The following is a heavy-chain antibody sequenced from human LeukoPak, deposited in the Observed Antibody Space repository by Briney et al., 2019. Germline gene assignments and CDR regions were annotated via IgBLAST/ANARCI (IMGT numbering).Heavy chain of an antibody. J-gene: IGHJ4*02. CDR1: GDPFINYN. Sequence: ASVKVSCKSSGDPFINYNINWVRQAPGQGLEWMGWMSPNSGSTGYAQKFQGRVTMTRNTSISTAYMELSRLRSEDTAVYYCARGPRTMVRGAIITVPVMIDYWGQGTLVTVSS. V-gene: IGHV1-8*01. CDR3: ARGPRTMVRGAIITVPVMIDY. CDR2: MSPNSGST. D-gene: IGHD3-10*01.